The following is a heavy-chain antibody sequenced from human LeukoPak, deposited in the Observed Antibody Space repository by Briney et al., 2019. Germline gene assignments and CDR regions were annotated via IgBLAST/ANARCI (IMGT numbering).Heavy chain of an antibody. CDR3: EGHSSGWTDY. CDR2: ISSSGGTT. J-gene: IGHJ4*02. V-gene: IGHV3-23*01. CDR1: GFTFRTYA. Sequence: GGSLSLSCAASGFTFRTYAMSWVRQAPGKGLEWVSSISSSGGTTYYADSVKGRFTISTDNSKNTLYLQMNSLRAEDTAVYFCEGHSSGWTDYWGQGTLVTVSS. D-gene: IGHD6-19*01.